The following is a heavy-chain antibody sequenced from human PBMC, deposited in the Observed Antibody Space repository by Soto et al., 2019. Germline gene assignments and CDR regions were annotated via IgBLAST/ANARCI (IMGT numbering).Heavy chain of an antibody. V-gene: IGHV4-34*01. Sequence: SETLSLTCAVYGGSFSGYYWSWIRQPPGKGLEWIGEINHSGSTNYNPSLKSRVTISVDTSKNQFSLKLSSVTAADTAVYYCARVFADYSNYVFLFDDWGQGTLVTVSS. J-gene: IGHJ4*02. CDR3: ARVFADYSNYVFLFDD. CDR1: GGSFSGYY. D-gene: IGHD4-4*01. CDR2: INHSGST.